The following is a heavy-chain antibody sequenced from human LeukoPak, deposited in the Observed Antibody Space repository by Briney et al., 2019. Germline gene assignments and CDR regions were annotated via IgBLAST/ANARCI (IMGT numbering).Heavy chain of an antibody. D-gene: IGHD5-24*01. CDR3: ARVSTKMGYYGMDV. V-gene: IGHV3-48*02. J-gene: IGHJ6*02. Sequence: GGSLRLSCAASGFTFSSYEMNWVRQAPGKGLEWVSYISSSSSTIYYADSVKGRFTISRDNAKNSLYLQMNSLRDEDTAVYYCARVSTKMGYYGMDVWGQGTTVTVSS. CDR2: ISSSSSTI. CDR1: GFTFSSYE.